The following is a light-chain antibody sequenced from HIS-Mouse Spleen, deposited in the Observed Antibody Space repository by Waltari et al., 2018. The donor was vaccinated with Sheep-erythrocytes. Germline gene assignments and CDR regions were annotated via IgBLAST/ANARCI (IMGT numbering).Light chain of an antibody. CDR1: QGIRND. J-gene: IGKJ1*01. V-gene: IGKV1-6*01. Sequence: AIQMTQSPSSLSASVGDRVPLTCRASQGIRNDLGWYQQKPGKAPKLLIYAASSLQSGVPSRFSGSGSGTDYTLTISSLQPEDFATYYCLQDYNYPWTFGQGTKVEIK. CDR2: AAS. CDR3: LQDYNYPWT.